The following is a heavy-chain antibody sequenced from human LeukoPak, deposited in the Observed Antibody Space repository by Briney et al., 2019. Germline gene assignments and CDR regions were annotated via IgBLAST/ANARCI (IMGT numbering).Heavy chain of an antibody. D-gene: IGHD4-11*01. CDR1: RGTFSSYA. CDR2: IIPIFGTA. Sequence: GSSVKVSCKASRGTFSSYAISWVRQAPGQGLEWMGGIIPIFGTANYAQKFQGRVTITTDESTSTAYMERSSLRSEDTAVYYCARDFAYKQRLHDNWFDPWGQGTLVTVSS. V-gene: IGHV1-69*05. CDR3: ARDFAYKQRLHDNWFDP. J-gene: IGHJ5*02.